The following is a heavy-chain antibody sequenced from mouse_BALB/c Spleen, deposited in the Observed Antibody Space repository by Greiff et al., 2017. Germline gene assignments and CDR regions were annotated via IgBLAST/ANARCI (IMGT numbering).Heavy chain of an antibody. CDR3: ARRGYGSRGFAY. CDR1: GFSLTSYG. D-gene: IGHD1-1*01. CDR2: IWSGGST. V-gene: IGHV2-2*02. J-gene: IGHJ3*01. Sequence: VKLVESGPGLVQPSQSLSITCTVSGFSLTSYGVHWVRQSPGKGLEWLGVIWSGGSTDYNAAFISRLSISKDNSKSQVFFKMNSLQANDTAIYYCARRGYGSRGFAYWGQGTLVTVAA.